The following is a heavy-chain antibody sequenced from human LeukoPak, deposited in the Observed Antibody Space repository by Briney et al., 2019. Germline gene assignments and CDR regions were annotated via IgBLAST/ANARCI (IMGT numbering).Heavy chain of an antibody. CDR3: ARRVHSSSWSSYFDY. V-gene: IGHV4-59*01. D-gene: IGHD6-13*01. Sequence: SETLTRTCAVSGGSINSYYWSWIRQPPGRGLEWIGSIHYSGSTSYNPSLRSRVTISVDKSKNQFFLKLSSVTATDTAVYYCARRVHSSSWSSYFDYWGQETLVTVSS. CDR1: GGSINSYY. J-gene: IGHJ4*02. CDR2: IHYSGST.